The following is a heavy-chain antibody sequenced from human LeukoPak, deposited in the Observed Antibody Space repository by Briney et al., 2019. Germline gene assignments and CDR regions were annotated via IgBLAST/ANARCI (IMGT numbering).Heavy chain of an antibody. CDR3: ARVLMRSGYYYGSGSYPNYYYYGMDV. D-gene: IGHD3-10*01. J-gene: IGHJ6*02. CDR1: GSTFSSYA. V-gene: IGHV1-18*01. Sequence: ASVKVSCKASGSTFSSYAISWVRQAPGQGLEWMGWISAYNGNTNYAQKLQGRVTMTTDTSTSTAYMELRSLRSDDTAVYYCARVLMRSGYYYGSGSYPNYYYYGMDVWGQGTTVTVSS. CDR2: ISAYNGNT.